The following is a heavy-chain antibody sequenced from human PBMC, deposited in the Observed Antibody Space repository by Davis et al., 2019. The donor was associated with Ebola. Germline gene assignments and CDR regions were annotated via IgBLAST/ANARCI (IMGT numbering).Heavy chain of an antibody. Sequence: GESLKISCAASGFTFSSYAMSWVRQAPGKGLEWVSSISSSSSYIYYADSVKGRFTISRDNAKNSLYLQMNSLRAEDTAVYYCARDLPYYCSGGSCYSGLGLFDYWGQGTLVTVSS. CDR1: GFTFSSYA. J-gene: IGHJ4*02. D-gene: IGHD2-15*01. CDR2: ISSSSSYI. CDR3: ARDLPYYCSGGSCYSGLGLFDY. V-gene: IGHV3-21*01.